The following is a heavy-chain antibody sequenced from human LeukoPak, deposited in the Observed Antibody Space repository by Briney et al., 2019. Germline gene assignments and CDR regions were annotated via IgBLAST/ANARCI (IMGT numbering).Heavy chain of an antibody. Sequence: SGGSLRLSCAASGFTFSNYWMSWVRQAPGKGLEWVANIKQDGSEKYYVDSVKGRFTISRDNAGNSLYLQMNSLRAEDTALYYCARLSIAAAGSDYWGQGTKLTVSS. V-gene: IGHV3-7*01. D-gene: IGHD6-13*01. CDR2: IKQDGSEK. J-gene: IGHJ4*02. CDR1: GFTFSNYW. CDR3: ARLSIAAAGSDY.